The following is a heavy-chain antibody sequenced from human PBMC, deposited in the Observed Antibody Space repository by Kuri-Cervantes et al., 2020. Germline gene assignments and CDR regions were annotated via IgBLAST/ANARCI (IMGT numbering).Heavy chain of an antibody. Sequence: GESLKISCAASRFTFSSYGMHWVRQAPGKGLEWVAVIWYDGSNKYYADSVKGRFTISRDNAKNSLYLQMNSLRAEDTAVYYCARDDGVITMIVEDSHDAFDIWGQGTMVTVSS. V-gene: IGHV3-33*01. D-gene: IGHD3-22*01. J-gene: IGHJ3*02. CDR2: IWYDGSNK. CDR3: ARDDGVITMIVEDSHDAFDI. CDR1: RFTFSSYG.